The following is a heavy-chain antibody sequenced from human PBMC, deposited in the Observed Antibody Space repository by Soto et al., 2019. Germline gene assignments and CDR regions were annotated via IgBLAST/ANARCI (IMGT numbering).Heavy chain of an antibody. J-gene: IGHJ5*02. CDR1: GYTFASYG. D-gene: IGHD3-22*01. CDR2: ISAYNGNT. V-gene: IGHV1-18*04. CDR3: ARGTYYYDSSGYLNWFDP. Sequence: QVQLVQSGAEVKKPGASVKVSCKASGYTFASYGISWVRQAPGLGLEWMGWISAYNGNTNYAQKLQGRVTMTTDTSTSTAYMELRSLSYDDTAVYYCARGTYYYDSSGYLNWFDPWGQGTLVTVSS.